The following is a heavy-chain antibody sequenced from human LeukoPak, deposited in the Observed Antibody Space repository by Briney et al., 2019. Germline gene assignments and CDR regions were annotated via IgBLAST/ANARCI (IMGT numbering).Heavy chain of an antibody. CDR3: ARGHVGYDSSGYYHY. V-gene: IGHV3-30*04. CDR1: GFTFSSYA. D-gene: IGHD3-22*01. J-gene: IGHJ4*02. CDR2: ISYDGSNK. Sequence: GGSLRLSCAASGFTFSSYAMHWVRQAPGEGLEWVAVISYDGSNKYYADSVKGRFTISRDNSKNTLYLQMNSLRAEDTAVYYCARGHVGYDSSGYYHYWGQGTLVTVSS.